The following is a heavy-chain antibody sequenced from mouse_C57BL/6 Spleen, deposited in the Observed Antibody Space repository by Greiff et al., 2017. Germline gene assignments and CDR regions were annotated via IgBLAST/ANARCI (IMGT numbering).Heavy chain of an antibody. CDR2: IYPGDGDT. CDR1: GYAFSSSW. J-gene: IGHJ3*01. V-gene: IGHV1-82*01. CDR3: ARSGDYEREAWFAY. D-gene: IGHD2-4*01. Sequence: QVQLQQSGPELVKPGASVKISCKASGYAFSSSWMNWVKQRPGKGLEWIGRIYPGDGDTNYNGKFKGKATLTADKSSSTAYMQLSSLTSEDSAVYFCARSGDYEREAWFAYWGQGTLVTVSA.